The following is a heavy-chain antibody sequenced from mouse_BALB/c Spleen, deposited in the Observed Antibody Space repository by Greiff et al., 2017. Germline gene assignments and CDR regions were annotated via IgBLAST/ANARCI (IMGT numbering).Heavy chain of an antibody. J-gene: IGHJ3*01. CDR3: ARIITTVVAPAY. CDR2: INPSTGYT. Sequence: QVQLQQSGAELAKPGASVKMSCKASGYTFTSYWMHWVKQRPGQGLEWIGYINPSTGYTEYNQKFKDKATLTADKSSSTAYMQLSSLTSEDSAVYYCARIITTVVAPAYWGQGTLVTVSA. CDR1: GYTFTSYW. D-gene: IGHD1-1*01. V-gene: IGHV1-7*01.